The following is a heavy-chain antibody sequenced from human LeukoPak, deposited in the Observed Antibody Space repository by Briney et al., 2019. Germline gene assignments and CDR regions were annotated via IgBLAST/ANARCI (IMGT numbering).Heavy chain of an antibody. CDR1: GYTFTSYG. J-gene: IGHJ4*02. V-gene: IGHV1-18*01. D-gene: IGHD1-26*01. Sequence: GASVTVSCKASGYTFTSYGISWVRQAPGQGLEWMGWISAYNGNTNYAQKLQGRVTMTTDTSTSTAYMELRSLRSDDTAVYYCARGSIGGATFDSFDYWGQGTLVTVS. CDR3: ARGSIGGATFDSFDY. CDR2: ISAYNGNT.